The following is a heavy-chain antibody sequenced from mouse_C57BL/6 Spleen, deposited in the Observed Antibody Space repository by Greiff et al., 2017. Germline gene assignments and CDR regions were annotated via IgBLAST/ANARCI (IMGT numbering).Heavy chain of an antibody. V-gene: IGHV5-4*01. CDR2: ISDGGSYT. CDR3: ARGYGSSYVSYYYAMDY. CDR1: GFTFSSYA. D-gene: IGHD1-1*01. Sequence: EVHLVESGGGLVKPGGSLKLSCAASGFTFSSYAMSWVRQTPEKRLEWVATISDGGSYTYYPDNVKGRFTISRDNAKNNLYLQMSHLKSEDTAMYYCARGYGSSYVSYYYAMDYWGQGTSVTVSS. J-gene: IGHJ4*01.